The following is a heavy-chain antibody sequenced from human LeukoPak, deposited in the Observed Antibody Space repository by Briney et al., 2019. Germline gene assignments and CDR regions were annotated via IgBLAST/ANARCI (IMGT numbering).Heavy chain of an antibody. CDR2: INPNSGDS. V-gene: IGHV1-2*02. D-gene: IGHD3-3*01. CDR3: ARGGNTFFGVVDY. Sequence: GASVKVSCKASGSTFTGYYMHWVRQAPGQGLEWMGWINPNSGDSNYAQNFQGRVTMTRDTSITTAYMELRRLRSDDTAVYYCARGGNTFFGVVDYWGQGTRVTVSS. CDR1: GSTFTGYY. J-gene: IGHJ4*02.